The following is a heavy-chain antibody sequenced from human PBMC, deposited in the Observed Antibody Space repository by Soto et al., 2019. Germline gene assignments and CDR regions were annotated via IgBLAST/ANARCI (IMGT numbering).Heavy chain of an antibody. D-gene: IGHD3-16*02. CDR2: MSAYYGST. J-gene: IGHJ4*02. V-gene: IGHV1-18*01. CDR1: GYTFVDYG. CDR3: TGDVELQRVIASGY. Sequence: QVQLVQSGAEVKKPGASVKVSCKASGYTFVDYGITWVRQAPGQGLEWMGGMSAYYGSTDYAQRFQGRVTLTRDTSASTAYMELRSLRPDDTAVYYCTGDVELQRVIASGYWCQGTLVSVSS.